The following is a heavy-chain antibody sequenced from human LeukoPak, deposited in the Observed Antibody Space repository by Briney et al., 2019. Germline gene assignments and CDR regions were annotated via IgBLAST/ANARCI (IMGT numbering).Heavy chain of an antibody. CDR2: ISWNSGSI. J-gene: IGHJ6*02. D-gene: IGHD1-26*01. V-gene: IGHV3-9*01. Sequence: GGSLRLSCAASGFTFDDYAMHWVRQAPGKGLEWVSGISWNSGSIGYADSVKGRFTISRDNAKNSLYLQMNSLRAEDTALYYCAKDGRISGSYYPVPYGMDVWGQGTTVTVSS. CDR3: AKDGRISGSYYPVPYGMDV. CDR1: GFTFDDYA.